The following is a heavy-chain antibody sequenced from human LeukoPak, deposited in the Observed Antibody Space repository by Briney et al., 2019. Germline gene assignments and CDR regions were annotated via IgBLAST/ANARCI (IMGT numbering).Heavy chain of an antibody. J-gene: IGHJ4*02. Sequence: GGSLRLSCAASGFTVSSNYMSWVRQAPGKGLEWVSVIYSGGGTYYADSVKGRFTISRDNSKNTLYLQMNSLRAEDTAVYYCARQNYYDSSGPEGYFDYWGQGTLVTVSS. D-gene: IGHD3-22*01. CDR1: GFTVSSNY. CDR3: ARQNYYDSSGPEGYFDY. V-gene: IGHV3-66*04. CDR2: IYSGGGT.